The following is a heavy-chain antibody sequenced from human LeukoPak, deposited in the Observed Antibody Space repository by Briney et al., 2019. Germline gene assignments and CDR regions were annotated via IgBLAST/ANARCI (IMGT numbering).Heavy chain of an antibody. Sequence: GGSLRLSCAASGFTFSSYAMSWVRQAPGKGLEWVSAISGSGGSTYYADSVKGRFTISRDNSKNTLYLQMNSLRAEDTAVYYCAKVRDPRLLRFLEWFPYMDVWGKGTTVTVSS. CDR2: ISGSGGST. D-gene: IGHD3-3*01. CDR3: AKVRDPRLLRFLEWFPYMDV. J-gene: IGHJ6*03. V-gene: IGHV3-23*01. CDR1: GFTFSSYA.